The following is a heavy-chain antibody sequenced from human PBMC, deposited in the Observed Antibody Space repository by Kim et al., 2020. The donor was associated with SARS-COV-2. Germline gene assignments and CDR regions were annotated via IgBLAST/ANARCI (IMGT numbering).Heavy chain of an antibody. CDR3: ARDSGWLQLPNWFDP. D-gene: IGHD5-12*01. J-gene: IGHJ5*02. CDR1: GGSISSSSYY. CDR2: IYYSGST. Sequence: SETLSLTCTVSGGSISSSSYYWGWIRQPPGKGLEWIGSIYYSGSTYYNPSLKSRVTISVDTSKNQFSLKLSSVTAADTAVYYCARDSGWLQLPNWFDPWGQGTLVTVSS. V-gene: IGHV4-39*07.